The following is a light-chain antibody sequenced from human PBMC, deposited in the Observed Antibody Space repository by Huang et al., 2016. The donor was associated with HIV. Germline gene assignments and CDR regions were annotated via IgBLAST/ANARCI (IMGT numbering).Light chain of an antibody. Sequence: EIVLTQSPGTLSLSPGERATLSCRASQSVSSNFLGWYQQKPGQAPRLLIYGTSNRATGIPDFTLTISRLEPEDFAVYYCQQYGSSPRTFGQGTKLEIK. V-gene: IGKV3-20*01. CDR1: QSVSSNF. CDR2: GTS. CDR3: QQYGSSPRT. J-gene: IGKJ2*01.